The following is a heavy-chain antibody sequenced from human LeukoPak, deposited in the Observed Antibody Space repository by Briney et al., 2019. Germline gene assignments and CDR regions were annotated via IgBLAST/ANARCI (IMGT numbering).Heavy chain of an antibody. CDR2: ISWNSVSV. J-gene: IGHJ4*02. CDR1: GFTFDDYG. D-gene: IGHD6-13*01. V-gene: IGHV3-9*01. CDR3: AKDYGYSSSWYDY. Sequence: GGSLRLSCEASGFTFDDYGMHWVRQAPGKGLEWVSTISWNSVSVGYVDSVKGLFTISRDNAKKTLYLQMNCLRPEDTALYYCAKDYGYSSSWYDYWGQGTLVTVSS.